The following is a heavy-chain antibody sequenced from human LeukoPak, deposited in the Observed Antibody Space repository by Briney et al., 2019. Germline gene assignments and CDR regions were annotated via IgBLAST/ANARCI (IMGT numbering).Heavy chain of an antibody. J-gene: IGHJ5*02. D-gene: IGHD6-19*01. CDR1: GGSISSYY. CDR3: ARGRYSSGWSSNWFDP. Sequence: SETLSLTCTVSGGSISSYYWSWIRQPPGKGLEWIGYIYYSGSTNYNPSLKSRVTISVDTSKNQFSLKLSSVTAADTAVYYCARGRYSSGWSSNWFDPWGQGTLVTVSS. V-gene: IGHV4-59*12. CDR2: IYYSGST.